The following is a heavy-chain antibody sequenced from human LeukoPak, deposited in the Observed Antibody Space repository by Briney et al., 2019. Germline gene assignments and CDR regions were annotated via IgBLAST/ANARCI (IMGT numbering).Heavy chain of an antibody. CDR1: GGSISSYY. CDR2: IYCSGST. CDR3: ARGVAAAGHFDY. D-gene: IGHD6-13*01. V-gene: IGHV4-59*01. Sequence: SETLSLTCTVSGGSISSYYWSWIRQPPGKGLEWIGYIYCSGSTNYNPSLKSRVTISVDTSKNQFSLKLSSVTAADTAVYYCARGVAAAGHFDYWGQGTLVTVSS. J-gene: IGHJ4*02.